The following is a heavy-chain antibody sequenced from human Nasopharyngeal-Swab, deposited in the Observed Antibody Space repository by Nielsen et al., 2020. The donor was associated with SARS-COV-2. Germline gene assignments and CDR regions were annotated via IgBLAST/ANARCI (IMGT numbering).Heavy chain of an antibody. V-gene: IGHV3-7*05. CDR3: ARDKGDGYNSDYYYMDV. J-gene: IGHJ6*03. Sequence: ETLSLTCAASGFTFSSYWMSWVRQAPGKGLEWVANIKQDGSEKYYVDSLKGRFTISRDNAKNSLYLQMNSLRAEDTAVYYCARDKGDGYNSDYYYMDVWGKGTTVTVSS. CDR2: IKQDGSEK. CDR1: GFTFSSYW. D-gene: IGHD5-24*01.